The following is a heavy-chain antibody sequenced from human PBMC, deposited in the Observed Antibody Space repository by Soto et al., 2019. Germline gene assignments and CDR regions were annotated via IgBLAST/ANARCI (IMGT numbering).Heavy chain of an antibody. CDR2: INHDGSKT. D-gene: IGHD6-13*01. CDR1: QFSFSSYW. J-gene: IGHJ4*02. Sequence: PGGSLRLSCAASQFSFSSYWMHWVRQVPGKGPAWVSRINHDGSKTEYADSVKGRFTISRDNTNNTLYLQMNSLRVEDTAMYYCVREPWGFSCTWYDYWGQGTLVTVSS. CDR3: VREPWGFSCTWYDY. V-gene: IGHV3-74*01.